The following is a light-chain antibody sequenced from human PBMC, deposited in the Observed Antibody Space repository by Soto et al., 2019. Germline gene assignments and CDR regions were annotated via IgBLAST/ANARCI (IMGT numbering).Light chain of an antibody. CDR3: QFYGEPSKT. CDR1: QTVSSNL. Sequence: EIVLTQSPATVSVSPGERGTLSCRASQTVSSNLLSWYQQKARQPTRLLIVDAYTTATGIPDRITGRGSGTYFTLTISLLAHEDVVFYYRQFYGEPSKTFGRGTKVEIK. V-gene: IGKV3D-20*02. J-gene: IGKJ1*01. CDR2: DAY.